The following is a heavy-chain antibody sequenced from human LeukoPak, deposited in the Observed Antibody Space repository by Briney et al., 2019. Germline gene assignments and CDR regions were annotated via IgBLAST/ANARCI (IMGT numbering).Heavy chain of an antibody. CDR3: ARAILITGVFDY. V-gene: IGHV4-59*01. CDR2: IYYSGGT. Sequence: SETLSLTCTVSGGSISSYYWSWIRQSPGKGLEWSGYIYYSGGTNYNPSLKSRVTISVDVSKNLFSLKLSSVTAADTAVYYCARAILITGVFDYRGQGTLVTVSS. J-gene: IGHJ4*02. D-gene: IGHD1-20*01. CDR1: GGSISSYY.